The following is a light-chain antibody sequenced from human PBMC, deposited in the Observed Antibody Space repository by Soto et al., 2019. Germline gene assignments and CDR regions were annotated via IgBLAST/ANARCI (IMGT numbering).Light chain of an antibody. CDR2: RNN. V-gene: IGLV1-47*01. Sequence: QLVLTQPPSASGTPGQGLIISCSGSSSNIGSNYVYWYQQLPGTAPKLLIYRNNQRPSGVPDRFSGSKSGTSASLAISGLRSEDEADYYCAAWDDSLSGWVFGGGTKVTVL. J-gene: IGLJ3*02. CDR1: SSNIGSNY. CDR3: AAWDDSLSGWV.